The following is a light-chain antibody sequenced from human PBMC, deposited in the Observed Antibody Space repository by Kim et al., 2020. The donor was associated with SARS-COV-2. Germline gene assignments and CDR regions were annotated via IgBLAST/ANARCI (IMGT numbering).Light chain of an antibody. CDR1: QTIATN. CDR2: GAS. J-gene: IGKJ5*01. Sequence: EIVMTQSPVTLSVSPGERATLSCRASQTIATNLAWYQQKPGQAPRLLIFGASTRVTGIPARFSGSGSGTEFILTISSLQSEDFAVYYCQHYNEWRITFGQGTRLEIK. CDR3: QHYNEWRIT. V-gene: IGKV3-15*01.